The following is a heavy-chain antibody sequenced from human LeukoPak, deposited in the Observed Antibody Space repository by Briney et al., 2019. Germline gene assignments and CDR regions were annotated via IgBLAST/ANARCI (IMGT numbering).Heavy chain of an antibody. CDR2: IYHTGST. CDR3: ARYYYDSRLFDY. D-gene: IGHD3-22*01. V-gene: IGHV4-39*01. J-gene: IGHJ4*02. Sequence: NSSETLSLTCTVSGGSISSSSSYWGWIRQPPGKGLEWIGTIYHTGSTYYNPSLKSRVTISVDTSKNQFSLNLSSVTAADTAVYYCARYYYDSRLFDYWGQGTLVTVSS. CDR1: GGSISSSSSY.